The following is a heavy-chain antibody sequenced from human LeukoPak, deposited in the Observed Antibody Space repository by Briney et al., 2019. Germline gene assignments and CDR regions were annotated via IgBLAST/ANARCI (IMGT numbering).Heavy chain of an antibody. CDR1: GFTVSNSY. CDR2: IKPDESEK. CDR3: AKWGPYDILTGRIN. D-gene: IGHD3-9*01. V-gene: IGHV3-7*03. Sequence: GGSLRLSCAASGFTVSNSYMSWVRQAPGKGLEWVANIKPDESEKYYVGSVKGRFTISRDNAKNSLYLQMNGLRAEDTAVYYCAKWGPYDILTGRINWGQGTLVTVSS. J-gene: IGHJ4*02.